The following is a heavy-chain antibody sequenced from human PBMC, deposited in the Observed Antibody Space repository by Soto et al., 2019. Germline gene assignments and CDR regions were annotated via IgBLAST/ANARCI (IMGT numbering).Heavy chain of an antibody. D-gene: IGHD2-2*01. CDR3: VRDSARIVVVPRVDGDNWFDP. CDR2: ISGSSDNI. Sequence: EVQLVESGGGLVQPGGSLRLSCAASGFTFSSYWMHRVRQAPGKGLEWVSFISGSSDNIKYADSVKGRFTISRDNAKNSLYLHMNSLRAEDTAVYYCVRDSARIVVVPRVDGDNWFDPWGQGTLVTVSS. CDR1: GFTFSSYW. V-gene: IGHV3-48*01. J-gene: IGHJ5*02.